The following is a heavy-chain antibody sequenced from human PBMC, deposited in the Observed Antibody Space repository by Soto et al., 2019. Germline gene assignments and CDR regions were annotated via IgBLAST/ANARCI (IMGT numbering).Heavy chain of an antibody. V-gene: IGHV4-39*01. CDR1: SASISSSSYT. J-gene: IGHJ6*02. Sequence: QLQLQESGPGLVKPSETLSLTCTVSSASISSSSYTWGWIRQPPGKGLEWIGSIYYSGTTYYNPSLNSRVTVSVDTSXXQXSXMVTSVTAADTAVYYCARLHGYCISSSCHGHYAMDVWGQGTTVTVSS. D-gene: IGHD2-2*01. CDR3: ARLHGYCISSSCHGHYAMDV. CDR2: IYYSGTT.